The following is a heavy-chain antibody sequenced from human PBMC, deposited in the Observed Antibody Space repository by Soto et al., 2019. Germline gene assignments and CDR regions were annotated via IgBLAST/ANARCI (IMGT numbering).Heavy chain of an antibody. V-gene: IGHV4-39*01. CDR3: ARRSRGVTTSPWFDP. CDR2: IYYSGST. CDR1: GGSISSSSYY. D-gene: IGHD4-4*01. Sequence: QLQLQESGPGLVKPSETLSLTCTVSGGSISSSSYYWGWIRQPPGKGLEWIGSIYYSGSTYYNPSLKSRVTISVDTSKNQFSLKLSSVTAADTAVYYCARRSRGVTTSPWFDPWGQGTLVTVSS. J-gene: IGHJ5*02.